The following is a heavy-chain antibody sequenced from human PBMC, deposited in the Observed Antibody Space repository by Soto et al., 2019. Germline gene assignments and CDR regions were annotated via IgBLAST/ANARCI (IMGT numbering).Heavy chain of an antibody. V-gene: IGHV1-2*02. D-gene: IGHD2-2*01. Sequence: QVQLVQSGAEVKKPGASVKVSCKASGYTFTGYYMHWVRQAPRQGLEWMGWINPNSGGTNYAQKFQGRVTMTRDTSISTAYMELSRLRSDDTAVYYCARDPIYCSSTSCYGNPPYNWFDPWGQGTLVTVSS. J-gene: IGHJ5*02. CDR2: INPNSGGT. CDR3: ARDPIYCSSTSCYGNPPYNWFDP. CDR1: GYTFTGYY.